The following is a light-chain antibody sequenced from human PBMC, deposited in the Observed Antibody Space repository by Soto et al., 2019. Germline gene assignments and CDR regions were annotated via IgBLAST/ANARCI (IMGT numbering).Light chain of an antibody. CDR1: QSISSW. CDR2: DAS. Sequence: IQMPQSPSTLSASVGDRVTITCRASQSISSWLAWYQQKPGKAPKLLIYDASSLESGVPSRFSGSGSGTEFTLTISSLQPDDFATYYCHQYNSYAPTCGQGTK. CDR3: HQYNSYAPT. V-gene: IGKV1-5*01. J-gene: IGKJ1*01.